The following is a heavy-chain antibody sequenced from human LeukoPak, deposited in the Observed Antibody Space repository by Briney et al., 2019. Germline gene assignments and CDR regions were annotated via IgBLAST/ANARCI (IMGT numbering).Heavy chain of an antibody. CDR2: IYTSGST. D-gene: IGHD3-10*01. Sequence: PSETLSLTCTVSGGSISSYYWSWIRQPAGKGLEWIGRIYTSGSTNYSPSLKSRVTMSVDTSKNQFSLKLSSVTAADTAVYYCARDLSHGSGSYYREYYFDYWGQGTLVTVSS. V-gene: IGHV4-4*07. CDR3: ARDLSHGSGSYYREYYFDY. CDR1: GGSISSYY. J-gene: IGHJ4*02.